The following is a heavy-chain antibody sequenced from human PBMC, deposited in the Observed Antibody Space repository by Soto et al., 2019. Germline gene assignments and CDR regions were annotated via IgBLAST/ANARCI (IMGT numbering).Heavy chain of an antibody. CDR3: ASHRGNTYGPYDY. D-gene: IGHD5-18*01. J-gene: IGHJ4*01. V-gene: IGHV4-4*02. CDR1: GGSISSGNW. Sequence: VQLQESGPGLVKPSGTLSLSCAVSGGSISSGNWWSWVRQFPEKGLEWIGEIFHSGSTNHNPSLKSRVIISVDNSKNQFSLKLSSVTAADTAVYYCASHRGNTYGPYDYSGHGTLVTVSS. CDR2: IFHSGST.